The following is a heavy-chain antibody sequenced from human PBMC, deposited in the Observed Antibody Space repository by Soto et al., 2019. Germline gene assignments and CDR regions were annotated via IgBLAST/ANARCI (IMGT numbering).Heavy chain of an antibody. D-gene: IGHD4-17*01. J-gene: IGHJ4*02. CDR1: GFSLSNRGVG. V-gene: IGHV2-5*02. Sequence: QITLKESGPSPVKPTQTLTVTCTFSGFSLSNRGVGVAWIRQPPGKALEWLALIYGDNDKRYSPSLKNRLTSTKDTSKNQVVLTMTNTDPVDTATYYCAHCTLHDYGDYDPGTSHVFDSWGQGTLVTVSS. CDR2: IYGDNDK. CDR3: AHCTLHDYGDYDPGTSHVFDS.